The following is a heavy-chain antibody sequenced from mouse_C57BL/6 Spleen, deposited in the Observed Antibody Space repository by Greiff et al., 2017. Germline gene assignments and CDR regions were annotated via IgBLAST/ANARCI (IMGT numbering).Heavy chain of an antibody. CDR3: AVYDYPFAY. CDR2: IYPSDSET. J-gene: IGHJ3*01. V-gene: IGHV1-61*01. CDR1: GYTFTSYW. D-gene: IGHD2-4*01. Sequence: VKLQQPGAELVRPGSSVKLSCKVSGYTFTSYWMDWVKQRPGQGLEWIGNIYPSDSETHYNQKFKDKATLSVDKSSSTAYMQLCSLTSVDSSVCYCAVYDYPFAYWGQGTLVTVSA.